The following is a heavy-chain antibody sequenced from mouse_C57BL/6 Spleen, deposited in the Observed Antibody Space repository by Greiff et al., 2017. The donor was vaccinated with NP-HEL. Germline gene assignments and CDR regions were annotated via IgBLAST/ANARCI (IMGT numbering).Heavy chain of an antibody. CDR1: GFSLTSYG. CDR3: ARSLLYAMDY. CDR2: IWSGGST. V-gene: IGHV2-2*01. D-gene: IGHD1-2*01. J-gene: IGHJ4*01. Sequence: QVQLKQSGPGLVQPSQSLSITCTVSGFSLTSYGVHWVRQSPGKGLEWLGVIWSGGSTDYNAAFISRLSISKHNSKSQVFYKMNILQSEDTAIYYCARSLLYAMDYWGQGTSVTVSS.